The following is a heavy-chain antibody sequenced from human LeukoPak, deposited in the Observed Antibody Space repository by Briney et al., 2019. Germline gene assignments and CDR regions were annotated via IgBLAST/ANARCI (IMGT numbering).Heavy chain of an antibody. Sequence: GRSLRLSCAASGFTFSSYAMRWVRQAPGKGLEWVAVISYDGSNKYYADSVKGRFTISRDNSKNTLYLQMNSLRAEDTAVYYCARDRRGVVVVAATPTEIQHWGQGTLVTVSS. J-gene: IGHJ1*01. D-gene: IGHD2-15*01. CDR1: GFTFSSYA. V-gene: IGHV3-30-3*01. CDR3: ARDRRGVVVVAATPTEIQH. CDR2: ISYDGSNK.